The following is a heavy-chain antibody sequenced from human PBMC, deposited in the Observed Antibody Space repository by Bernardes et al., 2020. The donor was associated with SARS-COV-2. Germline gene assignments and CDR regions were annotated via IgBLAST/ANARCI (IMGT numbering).Heavy chain of an antibody. CDR3: AGVSTGNYYYGMDV. CDR1: GFTFSSYS. CDR2: ISSSSSTI. V-gene: IGHV3-48*04. Sequence: GSLILSCAASGFTFSSYSMNWVRQAPGKGLQWVSYISSSSSTIYYGDSVKGRFTISRDNAKNSLYLQMSSLRAEDTAVYYCAGVSTGNYYYGMDVWGQGTTVTVS. J-gene: IGHJ6*02.